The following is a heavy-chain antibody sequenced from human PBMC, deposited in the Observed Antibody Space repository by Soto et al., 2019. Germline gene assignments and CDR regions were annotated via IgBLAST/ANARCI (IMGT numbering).Heavy chain of an antibody. V-gene: IGHV1-2*02. CDR1: GYTFTGYY. CDR3: AREFSGNYYYKYDIDV. J-gene: IGHJ6*02. CDR2: INPNSGGT. Sequence: ASVKVSCKASGYTFTGYYMHWVRQAPGQGLEWMGWINPNSGGTNYAQKFQGRVTISLNTPKNQFTLTLRYVTAADTARYYCAREFSGNYYYKYDIDVWGQGTAVTAP.